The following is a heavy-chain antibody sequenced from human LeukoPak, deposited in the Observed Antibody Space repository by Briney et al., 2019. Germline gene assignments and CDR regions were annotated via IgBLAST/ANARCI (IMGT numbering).Heavy chain of an antibody. Sequence: GGSLRLSCTASGFTFGDYGMSWVRQAPGKGLEWVGFIRSKAYGGTTEYAASVKGTFPISRGDSKSIAYLQMNSLKTEDTAVYYCTAGLVFDSWGQGTLVTVSS. D-gene: IGHD1-14*01. CDR2: IRSKAYGGTT. CDR1: GFTFGDYG. V-gene: IGHV3-49*04. J-gene: IGHJ4*02. CDR3: TAGLVFDS.